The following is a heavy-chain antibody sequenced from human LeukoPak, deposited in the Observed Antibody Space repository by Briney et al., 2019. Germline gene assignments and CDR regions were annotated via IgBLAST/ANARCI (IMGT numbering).Heavy chain of an antibody. J-gene: IGHJ2*01. Sequence: SETLSLTCTVSGGSISSYYCSWIRQPAGKGLEWIGRIYTSGSTNYNPSLKSRVTMSVDTSKNQFSLKLSSVTAADTAVYYCAKGDSSGYQYFDLWGRGTLVTVSS. CDR3: AKGDSSGYQYFDL. V-gene: IGHV4-4*07. CDR1: GGSISSYY. CDR2: IYTSGST. D-gene: IGHD3-22*01.